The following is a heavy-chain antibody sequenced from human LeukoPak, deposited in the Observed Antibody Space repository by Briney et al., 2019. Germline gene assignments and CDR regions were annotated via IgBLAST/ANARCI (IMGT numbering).Heavy chain of an antibody. CDR2: ISGSGGST. CDR3: AKDRIAVAGFSFDY. Sequence: PGGSLRLSCAASGFTFTSYAMSWVRQAPGKGLEWVSAISGSGGSTYCADSVKGRFTISRDNSKNTLYLQMNSLRAEDTAVYYCAKDRIAVAGFSFDYWGQGTLVTVSS. V-gene: IGHV3-23*01. D-gene: IGHD6-19*01. J-gene: IGHJ4*02. CDR1: GFTFTSYA.